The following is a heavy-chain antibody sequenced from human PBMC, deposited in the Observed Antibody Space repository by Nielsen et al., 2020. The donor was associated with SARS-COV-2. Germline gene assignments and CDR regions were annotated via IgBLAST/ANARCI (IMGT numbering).Heavy chain of an antibody. CDR2: INHSRST. Sequence: SETLSLTCDVYDGSLSDYYWSWIRQPPGKGLEWIGEINHSRSTNYNPSLKSRVTISVDTSKNQFSLKLSSVTAADTAVYYCARGGENRYYYGSGSYYYYYYYGMDVWGQGTTVTVSS. D-gene: IGHD3-10*01. V-gene: IGHV4-34*01. J-gene: IGHJ6*02. CDR1: DGSLSDYY. CDR3: ARGGENRYYYGSGSYYYYYYYGMDV.